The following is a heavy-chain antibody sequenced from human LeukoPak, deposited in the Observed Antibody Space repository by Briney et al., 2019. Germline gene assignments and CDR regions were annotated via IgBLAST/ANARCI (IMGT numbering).Heavy chain of an antibody. J-gene: IGHJ3*02. CDR2: IIPIFGTA. V-gene: IGHV1-69*05. CDR3: ARDVAGINAFDI. D-gene: IGHD3-22*01. CDR1: GGTFSRYA. Sequence: SVKVCCKASGGTFSRYAISWVRQAPGQGLEWMGGIIPIFGTANYAQKFQGRVTITTDESTSTAYMELSSLRSEDTAVYYCARDVAGINAFDIWGQGTMVTVSS.